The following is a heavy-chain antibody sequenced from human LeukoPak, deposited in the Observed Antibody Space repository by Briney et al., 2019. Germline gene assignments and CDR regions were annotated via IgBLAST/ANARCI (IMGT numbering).Heavy chain of an antibody. D-gene: IGHD3-3*01. CDR1: GGSISSSSYY. J-gene: IGHJ5*02. CDR2: IYYSGST. Sequence: NPSETLSLTCTVSGGSISSSSYYWGWIRQPPGKGLEWIGSIYYSGSTYYNPSLKSRVPISVDTSKNQFSLKLSSVTAADTAVYYCARRVTRTWSGYYTAWFDPWGQGTLVTVSS. CDR3: ARRVTRTWSGYYTAWFDP. V-gene: IGHV4-39*01.